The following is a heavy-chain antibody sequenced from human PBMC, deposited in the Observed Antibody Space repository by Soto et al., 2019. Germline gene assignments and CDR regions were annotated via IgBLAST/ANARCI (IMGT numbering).Heavy chain of an antibody. CDR2: ISYDGSNK. J-gene: IGHJ6*02. Sequence: QVQLVESGGGVVQPGRSLRLSCAASGFTFSSYAMHWVRQAPGKGPEWVAVISYDGSNKYYADSVKGRFTISRDNSKNTLYLQMNSLRAEDTAVYYCARDRFGSGDYYYYGMDVWGQGTTVTVSS. CDR3: ARDRFGSGDYYYYGMDV. V-gene: IGHV3-30-3*01. D-gene: IGHD6-19*01. CDR1: GFTFSSYA.